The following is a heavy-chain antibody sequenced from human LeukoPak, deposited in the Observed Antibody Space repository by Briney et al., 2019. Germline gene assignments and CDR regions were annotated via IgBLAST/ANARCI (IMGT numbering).Heavy chain of an antibody. CDR2: ISSSSSYT. CDR1: GFTFSDYY. Sequence: GGSLRLSCAASGFTFSDYYMSWIRQAPGKGLELVSYISSSSSYTNYADSVKGRFTISRDNAKKSLFLQMNSLRVEDTAVYYCARDVGGNGGGGSFDYWGQGTLVTVSS. D-gene: IGHD2-8*01. V-gene: IGHV3-11*05. CDR3: ARDVGGNGGGGSFDY. J-gene: IGHJ4*02.